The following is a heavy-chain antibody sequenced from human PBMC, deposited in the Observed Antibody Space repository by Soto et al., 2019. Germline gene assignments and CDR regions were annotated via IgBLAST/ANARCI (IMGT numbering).Heavy chain of an antibody. D-gene: IGHD2-15*01. CDR3: ARTGEYCSGGSCYSGGYYYYGMDV. CDR2: ISYDGSNK. CDR1: GFTFSSYA. J-gene: IGHJ6*02. V-gene: IGHV3-30-3*01. Sequence: QVQLVESGGGVVQPGRSLRLSCAASGFTFSSYAMHWVRQAPGKRLEWVAVISYDGSNKYYADYVKGRFTISRDNSKNTLYLQMNSLRAEDTAVYYCARTGEYCSGGSCYSGGYYYYGMDVWGQGTTVTVSS.